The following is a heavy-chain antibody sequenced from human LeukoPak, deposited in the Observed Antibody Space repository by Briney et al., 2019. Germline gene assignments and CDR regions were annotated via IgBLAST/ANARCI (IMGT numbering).Heavy chain of an antibody. J-gene: IGHJ4*02. CDR2: ISSSSSYI. D-gene: IGHD3-10*01. CDR1: GFTFSSYS. Sequence: GGSLRLSCAASGFTFSSYSMNWVRQAPGKGLEWVSSISSSSSYIYYADSVKGRFTISRDNAKNSLYLQMNSLRAEDTAVYYCARGQDYYGSGAFDYWGRGTLVTVSS. V-gene: IGHV3-21*01. CDR3: ARGQDYYGSGAFDY.